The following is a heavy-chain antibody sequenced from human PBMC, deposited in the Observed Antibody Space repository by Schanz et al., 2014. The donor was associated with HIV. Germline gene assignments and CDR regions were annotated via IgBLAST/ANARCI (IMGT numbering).Heavy chain of an antibody. CDR2: INQDKSDK. D-gene: IGHD2-21*02. V-gene: IGHV3-7*01. J-gene: IGHJ4*02. CDR1: GFTFSSSW. Sequence: EVQLVESGGGLVQPGGSLRLSCAASGFTFSSSWMHWVRQTPGKGLEWVAHINQDKSDKRYLYSVKGRFTVSRDNTKNSLFLQMSSLRAADTAIYYCVRGDPIGSFWGQGTLVTVSS. CDR3: VRGDPIGSF.